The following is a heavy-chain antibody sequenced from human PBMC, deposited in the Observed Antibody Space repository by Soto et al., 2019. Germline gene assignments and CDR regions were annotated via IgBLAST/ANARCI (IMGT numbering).Heavy chain of an antibody. CDR2: IYYSGST. D-gene: IGHD2-2*01. V-gene: IGHV4-31*02. Sequence: DLAWIGYIYYSGSTYYNPSLKSRVTISVDTSKNQFSLKLSSVTAADTAVYYCARSIVVVPAALTAGFDPWGQGTLVTVSS. CDR3: ARSIVVVPAALTAGFDP. J-gene: IGHJ5*02.